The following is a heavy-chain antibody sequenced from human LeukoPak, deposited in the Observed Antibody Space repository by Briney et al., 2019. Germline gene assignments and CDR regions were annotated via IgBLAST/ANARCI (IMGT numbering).Heavy chain of an antibody. CDR2: IFYSGNT. D-gene: IGHD1-26*01. V-gene: IGHV4-59*08. J-gene: IGHJ4*02. CDR1: GVSISSYY. Sequence: PSETLSLTCTVSGVSISSYYWSWIRQPPGKGLEWIGYIFYSGNTIYNPSHRSRVTISADTSKNHFSLRLRSVTAADTAVYYCARLAAISGSDYPDDWGQGTLGTVSS. CDR3: ARLAAISGSDYPDD.